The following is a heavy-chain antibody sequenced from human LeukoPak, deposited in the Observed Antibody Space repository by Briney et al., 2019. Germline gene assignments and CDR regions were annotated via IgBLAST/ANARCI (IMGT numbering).Heavy chain of an antibody. D-gene: IGHD3-9*01. J-gene: IGHJ4*02. CDR3: AKDYDILTGYQTTSYFDY. V-gene: IGHV3-9*01. CDR1: GFTFDDYA. Sequence: PGRSLRLSCAASGFTFDDYAMHWVRQAPGKGLEWVSGISWNSGSIGYADSVKGRFTISRDNAKNSLYLQMNSLRAEDTALYYCAKDYDILTGYQTTSYFDYWGQGTLVTVSS. CDR2: ISWNSGSI.